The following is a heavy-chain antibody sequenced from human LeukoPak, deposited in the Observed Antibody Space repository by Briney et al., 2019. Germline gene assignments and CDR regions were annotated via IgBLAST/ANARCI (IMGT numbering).Heavy chain of an antibody. D-gene: IGHD3-10*01. CDR1: GGSFSGYY. CDR3: AREVPGRGGDI. J-gene: IGHJ3*02. CDR2: INHSGST. V-gene: IGHV4-34*01. Sequence: SETLSLTCAVYGGSFSGYYWSWIRQPPGKGLEWTGEINHSGSTNFNPSLKSRVTISVDTSKNQFSLKLSSVTAADTAVYYCAREVPGRGGDIWGQGTMVTVSS.